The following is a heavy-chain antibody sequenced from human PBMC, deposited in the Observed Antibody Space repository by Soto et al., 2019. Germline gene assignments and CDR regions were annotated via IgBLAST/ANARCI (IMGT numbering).Heavy chain of an antibody. Sequence: QVQLVESGGGVVQPGRSLRLSCAASGFTFSSYAMHWVRQAPGKGLEWVAVISYDGSSKYYADSVKGRFTISRDNSKNTLYLQTNSLRTEDTAVYYCARDRLRYNWNDFPCCYDGMDVWGQGTTVTVSS. D-gene: IGHD1-1*01. CDR1: GFTFSSYA. CDR3: ARDRLRYNWNDFPCCYDGMDV. V-gene: IGHV3-30-3*01. CDR2: ISYDGSSK. J-gene: IGHJ6*02.